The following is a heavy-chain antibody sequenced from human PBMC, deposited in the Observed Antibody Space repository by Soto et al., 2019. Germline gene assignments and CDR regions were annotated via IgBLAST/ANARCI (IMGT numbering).Heavy chain of an antibody. D-gene: IGHD2-21*01. CDR2: ISYDGSNK. Sequence: PGGSLRLSCAASGFTFSSHAMHWVRQAPGKGLEWVAVISYDGSNKYYADSVKGRFTISRDNSKNTLYLQMNSLRAEDTAVYYCARDNSVMAFDIWGQGTMVTVS. J-gene: IGHJ3*02. CDR3: ARDNSVMAFDI. CDR1: GFTFSSHA. V-gene: IGHV3-30-3*01.